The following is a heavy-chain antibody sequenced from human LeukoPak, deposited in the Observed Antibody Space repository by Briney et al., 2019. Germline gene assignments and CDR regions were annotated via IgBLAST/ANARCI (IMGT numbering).Heavy chain of an antibody. CDR1: GGTFSSYA. V-gene: IGHV1-69*05. CDR2: IIPIFGTA. Sequence: ASVKVSCKASGGTFSSYAISWVRQAPGQGLEWMGGIIPIFGTANYAQKFQGRVTITTDESTSTAYMELSSLRSGDTAVYYCASNQYDSSGYYYVNWGQGTLVTVSS. D-gene: IGHD3-22*01. J-gene: IGHJ4*02. CDR3: ASNQYDSSGYYYVN.